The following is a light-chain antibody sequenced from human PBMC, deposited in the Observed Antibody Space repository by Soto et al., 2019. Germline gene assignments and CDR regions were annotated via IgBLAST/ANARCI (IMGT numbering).Light chain of an antibody. CDR2: SNC. CDR3: AAWDDSLNGRV. J-gene: IGLJ3*02. Sequence: QSVLTQSPSVSAAPGQKVTISCSGSSSNIGNNYVSWYQQLPGTAPKLLIYSNCQRPSGVPDRFSGSRSGTSASLAISGLQSEDEPDYYCAAWDDSLNGRVFGGGTKLTVL. CDR1: SSNIGNNY. V-gene: IGLV1-44*01.